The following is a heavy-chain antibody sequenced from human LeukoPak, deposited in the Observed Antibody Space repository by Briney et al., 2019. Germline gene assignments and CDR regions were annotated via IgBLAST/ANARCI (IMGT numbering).Heavy chain of an antibody. D-gene: IGHD6-19*01. CDR3: ARGSSGWSLDY. CDR2: IYHSGST. V-gene: IGHV4-34*01. J-gene: IGHJ4*02. CDR1: GGSFSGYY. Sequence: SETLSLTCAVYGGSFSGYYWSWIRQPPGKGLEWIGEIYHSGSTNYNPSLKSRVTISVDKSKNQFSLKLSSVTAADTAVYYCARGSSGWSLDYWGQGTLVTVSS.